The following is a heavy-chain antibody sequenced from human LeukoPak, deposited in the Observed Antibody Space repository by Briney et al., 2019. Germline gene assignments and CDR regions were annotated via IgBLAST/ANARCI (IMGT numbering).Heavy chain of an antibody. Sequence: GESLKISCKGSGYRFTSDWIGWVRQMPGKGLEWTGIIYPGDSDTTYSPSFQGQVTISVDKSISTAYLQWSSLKASDTAIYYCARQNGGYDYVWGGYRPYYFDYWGQGTLVTVSS. CDR3: ARQNGGYDYVWGGYRPYYFDY. CDR1: GYRFTSDW. J-gene: IGHJ4*02. V-gene: IGHV5-51*01. CDR2: IYPGDSDT. D-gene: IGHD3-16*02.